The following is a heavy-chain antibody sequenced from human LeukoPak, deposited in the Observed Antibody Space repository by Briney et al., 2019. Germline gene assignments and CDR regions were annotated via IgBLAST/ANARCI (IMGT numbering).Heavy chain of an antibody. D-gene: IGHD3-3*01. J-gene: IGHJ4*02. CDR3: ARHDFWSGASRDFFDY. V-gene: IGHV4-38-2*01. Sequence: SETLSLTCDVSGYSITSGYFWGWIRQPPGKGLEWIGRIYHNWDTHYNPSLKSRVTMSVDTTENQFSLKVTSGTAADTAVYYCARHDFWSGASRDFFDYWGQGILVSVSS. CDR2: IYHNWDT. CDR1: GYSITSGYF.